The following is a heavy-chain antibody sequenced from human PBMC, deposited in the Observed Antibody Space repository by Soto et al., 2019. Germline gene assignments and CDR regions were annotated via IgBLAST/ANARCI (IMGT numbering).Heavy chain of an antibody. V-gene: IGHV3-23*01. CDR1: GFTFSNYA. Sequence: GGSLRLSCAASGFTFSNYAMSWVRQAPGKGLEWVSAISGSDGTTYYADSVKGRFTISRDNSKNTLYLQMNSLRAEDTAVYYWAKPLAPDFHYWGQGPLVTVS. CDR3: AKPLAPDFHY. J-gene: IGHJ4*02. CDR2: ISGSDGTT. D-gene: IGHD5-12*01.